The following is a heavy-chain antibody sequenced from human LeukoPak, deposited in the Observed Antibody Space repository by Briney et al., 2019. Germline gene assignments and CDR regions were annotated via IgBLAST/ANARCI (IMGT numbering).Heavy chain of an antibody. CDR3: AREAWDLTGRAPVI. CDR1: GFTFSSYG. CDR2: IRYDGSKK. D-gene: IGHD1-14*01. V-gene: IGHV3-30*02. Sequence: GGSLRLSCAASGFTFSSYGMHWVRQAPGKGLEWVASIRYDGSKKYYADSMTGRFTISRDNSKNTLYLEINSLRAEDIAVYYCAREAWDLTGRAPVIWGQGTLVTVSS. J-gene: IGHJ4*02.